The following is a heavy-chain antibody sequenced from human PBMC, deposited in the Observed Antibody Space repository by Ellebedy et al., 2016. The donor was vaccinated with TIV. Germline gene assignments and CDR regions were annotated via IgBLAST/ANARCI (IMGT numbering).Heavy chain of an antibody. CDR3: ARDNTNPRSAFDI. J-gene: IGHJ3*02. V-gene: IGHV3-74*01. CDR2: INGDGSST. Sequence: GESLKISCAASGFTFSSYWMHWVRQAPGKGLMWVSRINGDGSSTTYADSVKGRFTISRDNAKNSLYLQMSSLRAEDTAVYYCARDNTNPRSAFDIWGQGTMVTVSS. CDR1: GFTFSSYW.